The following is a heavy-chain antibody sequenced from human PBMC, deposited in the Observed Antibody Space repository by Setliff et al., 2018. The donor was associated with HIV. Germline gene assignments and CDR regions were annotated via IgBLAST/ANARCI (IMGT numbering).Heavy chain of an antibody. Sequence: SETLSLTCSVSGGSISSSSYYWGWIRQPPGKGLEWIGYIYNSGTTNYNPSLKSRVTISVDTSKNHFSLKLSSVTAADTAVYYCARVPAALERWFDPWGQGTLVTVSS. CDR2: IYNSGTT. D-gene: IGHD2-2*01. V-gene: IGHV4-61*05. CDR3: ARVPAALERWFDP. CDR1: GGSISSSSYY. J-gene: IGHJ5*02.